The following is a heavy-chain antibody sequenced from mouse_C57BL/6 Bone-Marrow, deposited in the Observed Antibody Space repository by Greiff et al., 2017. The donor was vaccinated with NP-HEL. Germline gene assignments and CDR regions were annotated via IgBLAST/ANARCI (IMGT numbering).Heavy chain of an antibody. CDR3: ARLLRSGFAY. Sequence: QVQLQQPGAELVKPGASVKVSCKASGYTFTSYWMQWVKQRPGQGLEWIGEIDPSDSYTNYNQKFKGKATLTVDTSSSTAYMQLSSLTSEDSAVYYCARLLRSGFAYWGQGTLVTVSA. V-gene: IGHV1-50*01. CDR1: GYTFTSYW. J-gene: IGHJ3*01. D-gene: IGHD1-1*01. CDR2: IDPSDSYT.